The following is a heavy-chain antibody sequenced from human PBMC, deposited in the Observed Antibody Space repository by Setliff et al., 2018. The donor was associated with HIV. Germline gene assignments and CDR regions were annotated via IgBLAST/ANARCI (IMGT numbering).Heavy chain of an antibody. Sequence: SVKVSCKASGGTFSTSAISWVRQAPGRGLEWMGGIIPVFGSAHYAQKFQDRITITTDESTSSVFVELSNLRPDDTAIYYCTRDRAEADVGGGVRGPTYFCDYWGQGTLVTVSS. CDR1: GGTFSTSA. CDR2: IIPVFGSA. CDR3: TRDRAEADVGGGVRGPTYFCDY. D-gene: IGHD3-16*01. V-gene: IGHV1-69*05. J-gene: IGHJ4*02.